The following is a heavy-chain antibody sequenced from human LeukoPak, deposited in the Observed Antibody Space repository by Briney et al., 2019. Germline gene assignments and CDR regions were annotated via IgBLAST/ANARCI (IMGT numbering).Heavy chain of an antibody. D-gene: IGHD3-3*01. CDR1: VGSFSGYY. CDR2: INDSGST. CDR3: ARGVGGRFWEGLTDYYYYDMDV. J-gene: IGHJ6*03. V-gene: IGHV4-34*01. Sequence: KPSETLSLTCAVYVGSFSGYYWSCLRQPPRKGVEWVGDINDSGSTKHNPSLKGRVTISVDTSKNQFSLKLSSVTATDTAVYYCARGVGGRFWEGLTDYYYYDMDVWGKGTTVTVSS.